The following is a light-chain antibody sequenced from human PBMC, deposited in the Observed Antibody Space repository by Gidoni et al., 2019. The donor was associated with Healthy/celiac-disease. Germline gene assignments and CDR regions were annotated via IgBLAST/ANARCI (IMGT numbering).Light chain of an antibody. Sequence: VLTQSPGTLSLSPGERANLPCRASQNVSSSYLAWYPQKPGQAPRLLIYGASSRATGIPDRFSGSGSGTDFTLTISRLEPEDFAVYYCQQYGSASYTFGQGTKLEIK. J-gene: IGKJ2*01. CDR2: GAS. V-gene: IGKV3-20*01. CDR3: QQYGSASYT. CDR1: QNVSSSY.